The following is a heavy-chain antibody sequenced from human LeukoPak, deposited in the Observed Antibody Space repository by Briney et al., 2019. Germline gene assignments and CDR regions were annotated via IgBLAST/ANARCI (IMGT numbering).Heavy chain of an antibody. J-gene: IGHJ4*02. CDR2: INHSGST. Sequence: SETLSLTCAVYGGSFSGYYWSWIRQPPGKGLEWIGEINHSGSTNYNPSLKSRVTISVDTSKNQFSLKLSSVTAADTAVYYCARVASWYDYGSGKYYFDYWGQGTLVTVSS. CDR1: GGSFSGYY. V-gene: IGHV4-34*01. D-gene: IGHD3-10*01. CDR3: ARVASWYDYGSGKYYFDY.